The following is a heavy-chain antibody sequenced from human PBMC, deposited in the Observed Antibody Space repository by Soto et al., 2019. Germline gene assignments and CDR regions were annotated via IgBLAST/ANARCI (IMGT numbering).Heavy chain of an antibody. J-gene: IGHJ4*02. D-gene: IGHD3-22*01. Sequence: SETLSLTCAVYGGSFSGYYWSWIRQPPGKGLEWIGEINHSGSTNYNPSLKSRVTISVDTSKNQFSLKLSSVTAADTAVYYCARGQYYYDSSGYYFWGQGTLVTVSS. CDR3: ARGQYYYDSSGYYF. CDR1: GGSFSGYY. V-gene: IGHV4-34*01. CDR2: INHSGST.